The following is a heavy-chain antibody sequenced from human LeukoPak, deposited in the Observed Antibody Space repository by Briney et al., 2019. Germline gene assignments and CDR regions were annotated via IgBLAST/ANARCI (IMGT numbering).Heavy chain of an antibody. CDR3: AKDHFAGFDY. CDR2: IWYDGSNK. J-gene: IGHJ4*02. D-gene: IGHD3-10*01. CDR1: GFTFSSYG. V-gene: IGHV3-33*06. Sequence: GRSLRLSCAASGFTFSSYGMHWVRQAPGKGLEWVAVIWYDGSNKYYADSVKGRFTIFGDNSKNTLYLQMNSLRAEDTAVYYCAKDHFAGFDYWGQGTLVTVSS.